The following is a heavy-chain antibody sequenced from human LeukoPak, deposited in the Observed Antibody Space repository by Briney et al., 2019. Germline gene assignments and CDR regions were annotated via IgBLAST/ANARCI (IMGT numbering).Heavy chain of an antibody. J-gene: IGHJ4*02. D-gene: IGHD3-22*01. Sequence: SVKVSCKASGGTFNSYVISWVRQAPGQGLEWMGGIIPIFGTADYAQKFQGRVTITADESTSTAYMELSSLRSEDTAVYYCATGYYYDSSGPWWGIDYWGQGTLVTVSS. CDR3: ATGYYYDSSGPWWGIDY. CDR2: IIPIFGTA. CDR1: GGTFNSYV. V-gene: IGHV1-69*13.